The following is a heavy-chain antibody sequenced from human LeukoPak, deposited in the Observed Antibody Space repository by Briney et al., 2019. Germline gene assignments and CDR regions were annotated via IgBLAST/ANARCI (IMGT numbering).Heavy chain of an antibody. CDR1: GFTFSSYG. CDR3: AKDSGTYYYGSGSFSDY. CDR2: ISGSGGST. V-gene: IGHV3-23*01. J-gene: IGHJ4*02. Sequence: PGGSLRLSCAASGFTFSSYGMSWVRQAPGKGLEWVSAISGSGGSTYYADSVKGRFTISRDNSKNTLYLQMNSLRAEDTAVYYCAKDSGTYYYGSGSFSDYWGQGTLVTVSS. D-gene: IGHD3-10*01.